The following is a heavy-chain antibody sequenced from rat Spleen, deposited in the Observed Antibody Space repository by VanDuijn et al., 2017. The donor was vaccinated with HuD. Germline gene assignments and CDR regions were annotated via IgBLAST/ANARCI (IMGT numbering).Heavy chain of an antibody. Sequence: EVQLVESGGGLVQPGRSLKLSCAASGFIFSDYYMAWVRQAPKKGLEWVASISYEGSSTYYGDSGKGRFTISRDNAKSTLYLQMNSLRSEDTATYYCARPNNYVYVMDAWGQGASVTVSS. D-gene: IGHD1-10*01. V-gene: IGHV5-22*01. CDR3: ARPNNYVYVMDA. CDR1: GFIFSDYY. J-gene: IGHJ4*01. CDR2: ISYEGSST.